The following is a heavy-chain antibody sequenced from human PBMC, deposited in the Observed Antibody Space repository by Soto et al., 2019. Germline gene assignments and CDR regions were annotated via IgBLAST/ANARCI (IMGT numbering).Heavy chain of an antibody. D-gene: IGHD3-10*01. V-gene: IGHV3-30-3*01. Sequence: GGSLRLSCAASGFTFSSYAMHWVRQAPGKGLEWVAVISYDGSNKYYADSVKGRFTISRDNSKNTLYLQMNSLRTEDTAVYYYTTDLADFNYYGPLWLNWFDPWGQGTLVTVSS. CDR1: GFTFSSYA. CDR3: TTDLADFNYYGPLWLNWFDP. J-gene: IGHJ5*02. CDR2: ISYDGSNK.